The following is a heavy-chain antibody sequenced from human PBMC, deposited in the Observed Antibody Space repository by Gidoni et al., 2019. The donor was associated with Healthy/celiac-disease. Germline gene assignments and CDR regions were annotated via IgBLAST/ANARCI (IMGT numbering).Heavy chain of an antibody. V-gene: IGHV4-4*07. J-gene: IGHJ3*02. CDR2: IYTSGST. D-gene: IGHD2-2*01. CDR1: GGPISSYY. Sequence: QVQLQESGPGLVKPSETLSLTCTVSGGPISSYYWSWIRQPAGKGLAWIGRIYTSGSTNYHPSLKSRVTMSVDTSKNQFSLKLSSVTAADTAVYYCARGSLVVPAAIPNDAFDIWGQGTMVTVSS. CDR3: ARGSLVVPAAIPNDAFDI.